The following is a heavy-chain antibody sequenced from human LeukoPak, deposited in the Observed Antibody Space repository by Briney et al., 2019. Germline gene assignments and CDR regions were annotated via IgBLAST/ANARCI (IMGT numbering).Heavy chain of an antibody. Sequence: ASVKVSCKASGGTFSSYAISWVRQAPGQGLEWMGGLIPIFGTANYAQKFQGRVTITADESTSTAYMELSSLRSEDTAVYYCARDSLAGYCSGGSRYSHQFFYWGQGTLVTVSS. CDR3: ARDSLAGYCSGGSRYSHQFFY. CDR1: GGTFSSYA. D-gene: IGHD2-15*01. V-gene: IGHV1-69*13. J-gene: IGHJ4*02. CDR2: LIPIFGTA.